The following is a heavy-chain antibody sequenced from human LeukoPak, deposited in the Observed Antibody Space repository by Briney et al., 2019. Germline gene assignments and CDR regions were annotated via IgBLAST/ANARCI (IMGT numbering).Heavy chain of an antibody. J-gene: IGHJ4*02. CDR1: GFNFNNYA. CDR2: ISGSGDRA. Sequence: GGSLRLSCAASGFNFNNYAMNWVRQAPGQGLEWVSGISGSGDRAYYADFVKGRFTISRDSAKNTLHLQMNSLRAEDTAVYYCARDLVRGVTDYWGQGTLVTVSS. D-gene: IGHD3-10*02. V-gene: IGHV3-23*01. CDR3: ARDLVRGVTDY.